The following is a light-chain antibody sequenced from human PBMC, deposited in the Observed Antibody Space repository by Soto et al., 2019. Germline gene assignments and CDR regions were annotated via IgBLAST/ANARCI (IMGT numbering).Light chain of an antibody. V-gene: IGKV1-5*03. Sequence: IPLTQSPSTLSASVGDRVTIPCRASQSISSWLAWYQQTPGKAPKLLIYKASSLESGVPARFSGSGSGTEFTLTISSLQPDDFAAYYCQQYNSFSATFGQGTKVDI. J-gene: IGKJ1*01. CDR3: QQYNSFSAT. CDR1: QSISSW. CDR2: KAS.